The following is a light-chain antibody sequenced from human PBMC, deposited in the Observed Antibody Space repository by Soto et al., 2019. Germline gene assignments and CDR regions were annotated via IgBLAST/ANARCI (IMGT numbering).Light chain of an antibody. CDR1: QSISSW. Sequence: DIQMTQSPSTLSASVGDRVTITCRASQSISSWLAWYQQKAGKAPKLLIYDASTLESGVPSRFSGSGSGTEFTLTISSLQPDDFATDYCQQYDTYSTFGTGTKVDVK. CDR3: QQYDTYST. J-gene: IGKJ3*01. CDR2: DAS. V-gene: IGKV1-5*01.